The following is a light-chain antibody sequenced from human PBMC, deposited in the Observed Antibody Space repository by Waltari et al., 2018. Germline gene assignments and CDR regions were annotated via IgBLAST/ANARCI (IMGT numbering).Light chain of an antibody. CDR2: DVS. J-gene: IGLJ2*01. CDR1: SSAVGTYNY. V-gene: IGLV2-14*01. Sequence: QSALTQPASVSGSPGQSITISCTGASSAVGTYNYVSWYQQYPGKAPKLMIDDVSNRPSGVSNRFSGSKSGSTASLTISGLQAEDEADYYCSSYTSSSTLVFGGGTKLTVL. CDR3: SSYTSSSTLV.